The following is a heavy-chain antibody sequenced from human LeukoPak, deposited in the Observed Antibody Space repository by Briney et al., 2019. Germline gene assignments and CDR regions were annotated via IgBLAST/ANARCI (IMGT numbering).Heavy chain of an antibody. D-gene: IGHD6-6*01. Sequence: GGSLRLSCAASGFTFSSYGMSWVRQAPGKGLEWVSAISGSGGSTFYADSVKGRFTISRDNSKNTLYLQMNSLRAEDTAVYYRENLSPSLAARGYFDYWGQGTLVTVSS. V-gene: IGHV3-23*01. CDR3: ENLSPSLAARGYFDY. J-gene: IGHJ4*02. CDR2: ISGSGGST. CDR1: GFTFSSYG.